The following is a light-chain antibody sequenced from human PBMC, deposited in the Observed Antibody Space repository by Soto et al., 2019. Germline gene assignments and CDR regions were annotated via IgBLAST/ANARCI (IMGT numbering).Light chain of an antibody. V-gene: IGLV2-14*03. CDR1: SSDVGGYNF. CDR2: DVS. J-gene: IGLJ1*01. Sequence: QSALTQPASVSGSPGHSITISCTGTSSDVGGYNFVTWYQQHPGEAPKLMIHDVSSRASGVPNRFSGSKSGTTASLTISGLQAEDEADYYCCSYASSTSYVFGTGTKVTVL. CDR3: CSYASSTSYV.